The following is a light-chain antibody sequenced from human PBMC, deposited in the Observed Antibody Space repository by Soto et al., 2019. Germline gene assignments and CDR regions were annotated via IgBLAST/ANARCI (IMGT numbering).Light chain of an antibody. CDR3: SSYTSSSTLV. Sequence: QSALTQPASVSGSPGQTITISCTGSSNDVGGYDYVSWYQQHPGTAPKLIIYDVSNRPSGVSNRFSASKSGTTASLTISGLDAEDAADYYRSSYTSSSTLVFGAGTKLTVL. CDR1: SNDVGGYDY. J-gene: IGLJ1*01. CDR2: DVS. V-gene: IGLV2-14*01.